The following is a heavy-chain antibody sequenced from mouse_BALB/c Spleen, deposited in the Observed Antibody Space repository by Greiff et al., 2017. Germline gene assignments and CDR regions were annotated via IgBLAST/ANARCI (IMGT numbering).Heavy chain of an antibody. CDR3: ARDGTGGYYFDY. V-gene: IGHV5-9-4*01. CDR2: ISSGGSYT. D-gene: IGHD4-1*01. CDR1: GFTFSSYA. J-gene: IGHJ2*01. Sequence: EVMLVESGGGLVKPGGSLKLSCAASGFTFSSYAMSWVRQSPEKRLEWVAEISSGGSYTYYPDTVTGRFTISRDNAKNTLYLEMSSLRSEDTAMYYCARDGTGGYYFDYWGQGTTLTVSS.